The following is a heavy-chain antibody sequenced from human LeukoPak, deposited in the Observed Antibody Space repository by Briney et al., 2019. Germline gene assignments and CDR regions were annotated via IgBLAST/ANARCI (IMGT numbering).Heavy chain of an antibody. J-gene: IGHJ4*02. CDR2: ISGSGGST. CDR3: AKGEAAVAYRIKFDY. CDR1: GFTFSSYA. Sequence: GGSLRLSCAASGFTFSSYAMSRVRQAPGKGLEWVSAISGSGGSTYYADSVKGRFTISRDNSKNTLYLQMNSLRAEDTAVYYCAKGEAAVAYRIKFDYWGQGTLVTVSS. D-gene: IGHD6-19*01. V-gene: IGHV3-23*01.